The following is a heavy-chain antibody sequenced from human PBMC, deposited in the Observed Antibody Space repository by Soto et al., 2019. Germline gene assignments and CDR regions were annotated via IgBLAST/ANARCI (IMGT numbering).Heavy chain of an antibody. J-gene: IGHJ4*02. CDR3: ARADYYDSSGFYYDC. V-gene: IGHV1-46*01. Sequence: SCXASGXXXXXXXXXWVRQAPGQGLEWMGIINPSGGSTNYLQKFQGRITMTRDTSTSTVYMELSSLRSEDTAVYFCARADYYDSSGFYYDCWGQGSLVTVPQ. D-gene: IGHD3-22*01. CDR2: INPSGGST. CDR1: GXXXXXXX.